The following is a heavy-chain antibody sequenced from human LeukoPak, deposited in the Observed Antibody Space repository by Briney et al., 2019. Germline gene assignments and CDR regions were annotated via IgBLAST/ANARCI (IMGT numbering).Heavy chain of an antibody. CDR2: INHSGST. D-gene: IGHD3-10*01. Sequence: SETLSLTCAVYGGSFSGYYWSWIRQPPGKGLEWIGEINHSGSTNYNPSLKRRVTISVDPSKNQFSLKLSSVTAADTAVYYCARTPVTMVRGVRRIYYFDYWGQGTLVTVSS. J-gene: IGHJ4*02. V-gene: IGHV4-34*01. CDR3: ARTPVTMVRGVRRIYYFDY. CDR1: GGSFSGYY.